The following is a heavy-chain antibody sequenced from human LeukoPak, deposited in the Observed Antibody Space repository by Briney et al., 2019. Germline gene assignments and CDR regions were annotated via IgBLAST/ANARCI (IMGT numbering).Heavy chain of an antibody. CDR1: GGTFSSYA. CDR2: IIPIFGTA. CDR3: ARGIPQYYGSGSYSLYY. V-gene: IGHV1-69*01. D-gene: IGHD3-10*01. J-gene: IGHJ4*02. Sequence: SVKVSCKASGGTFSSYAISWVRQAPGQGLEWMGGIIPIFGTANYAQKFQGRVTITADESTSTAYMELSSLRSEDTAVYYCARGIPQYYGSGSYSLYYWGQGTLVTVSS.